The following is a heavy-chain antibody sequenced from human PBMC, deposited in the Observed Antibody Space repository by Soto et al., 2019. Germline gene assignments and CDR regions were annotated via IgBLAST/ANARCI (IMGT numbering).Heavy chain of an antibody. CDR2: INPQTGGT. CDR3: ARERYQVISDGMDV. V-gene: IGHV1-2*02. Sequence: QVQLVQSGAEAKTPGASVRVSCKASGYTFTGYYIHWVREAPGQGLEWMGWINPQTGGTSYAQKFQGRVTLSRDTSINTAYLELTRVRFDDAAVYFCARERYQVISDGMDVWGQGTTVTVSS. CDR1: GYTFTGYY. D-gene: IGHD2-2*01. J-gene: IGHJ6*02.